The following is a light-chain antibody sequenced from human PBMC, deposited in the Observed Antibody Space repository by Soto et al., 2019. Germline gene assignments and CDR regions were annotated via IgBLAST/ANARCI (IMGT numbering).Light chain of an antibody. Sequence: EIVLTQSPGTLSLSPVERATLSCRASQSVSSSYLVWYQQKFGQAPRLLIYDASSLESGVPSRFSGSGSGTEFTLTISSLQSEDSAVYYCQQYDKWPPRTFGQGTKVDIK. CDR2: DAS. CDR1: QSVSSSY. V-gene: IGKV3-15*01. CDR3: QQYDKWPPRT. J-gene: IGKJ1*01.